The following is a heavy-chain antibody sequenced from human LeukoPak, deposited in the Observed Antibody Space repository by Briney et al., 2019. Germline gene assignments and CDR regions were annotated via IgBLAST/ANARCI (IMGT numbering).Heavy chain of an antibody. V-gene: IGHV3-30*02. CDR2: IRYDGTNK. CDR1: GFTFSTFG. J-gene: IGHJ2*01. Sequence: GGSLRLSCAASGFTFSTFGMHWVRQAPGKGLEWVAFIRYDGTNKYYTDSVKGRFTISRDNSKNTLYMQMNSLKPEDTAVYFCAKDSDNGDYRSTKRYLDLWGSGTLVTVSS. CDR3: AKDSDNGDYRSTKRYLDL. D-gene: IGHD4-17*01.